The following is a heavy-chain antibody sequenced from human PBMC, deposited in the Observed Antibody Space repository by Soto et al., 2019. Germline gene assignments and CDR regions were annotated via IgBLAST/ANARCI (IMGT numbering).Heavy chain of an antibody. V-gene: IGHV3-23*01. CDR3: ARKVLGSTSRPDWWYFDL. J-gene: IGHJ2*01. D-gene: IGHD2-2*01. CDR2: ISGGGDRT. Sequence: EVQLLESGGGLVQPGGSLRLSCVGSGFIFINYAMNWVRQTPGKGLEWVSGISGGGDRTFDADSVKGRFTISRDNSKNTVNLQMNSLRADDTAVYSCARKVLGSTSRPDWWYFDLWGRGTLVTVSS. CDR1: GFIFINYA.